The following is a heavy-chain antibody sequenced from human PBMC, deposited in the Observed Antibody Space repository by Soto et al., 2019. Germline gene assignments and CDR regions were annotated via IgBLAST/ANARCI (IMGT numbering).Heavy chain of an antibody. Sequence: SETLSLTCTVSGGSISSGGYYWSWIRQHPGKGLEWIGYIYYSGSTYSNPSLKSRVTISVDTSKNQFSLKLSSVTAADTAVYYCARDGGYCSSTSCYGSYYGMDVWGQGTTVTVSS. J-gene: IGHJ6*02. V-gene: IGHV4-31*03. D-gene: IGHD2-2*01. CDR1: GGSISSGGYY. CDR2: IYYSGST. CDR3: ARDGGYCSSTSCYGSYYGMDV.